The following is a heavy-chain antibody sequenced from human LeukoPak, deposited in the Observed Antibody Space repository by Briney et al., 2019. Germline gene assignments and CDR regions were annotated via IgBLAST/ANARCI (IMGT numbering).Heavy chain of an antibody. J-gene: IGHJ4*02. CDR3: AKDREYSGYEYFDY. V-gene: IGHV3-30*02. D-gene: IGHD5-12*01. Sequence: PGGSLRLSCAASGFTFSSYGMHWVRQAPGKGLEWVAFMRYDGSNKYYADSVKGRFTISRDNSKNTLYLQMNSLRAEDTAVYYCAKDREYSGYEYFDYWGQGTLVTVSS. CDR2: MRYDGSNK. CDR1: GFTFSSYG.